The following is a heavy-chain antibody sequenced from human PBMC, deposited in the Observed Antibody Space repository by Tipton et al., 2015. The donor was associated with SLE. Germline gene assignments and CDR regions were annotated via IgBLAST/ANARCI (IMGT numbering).Heavy chain of an antibody. Sequence: SLRLSCAASGFTFITYWMSWVRQAPGKGLEWVANIKQDGSEKYYVDSVKGRFTISRDNAKNSLYLQMNSLRAEDTAVYYCAREPQGQLDVWGQGTTVTVSS. CDR1: GFTFITYW. CDR3: AREPQGQLDV. J-gene: IGHJ6*02. V-gene: IGHV3-7*01. D-gene: IGHD6-13*01. CDR2: IKQDGSEK.